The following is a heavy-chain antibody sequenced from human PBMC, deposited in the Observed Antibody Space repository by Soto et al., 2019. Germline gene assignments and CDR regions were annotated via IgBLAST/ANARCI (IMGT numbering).Heavy chain of an antibody. V-gene: IGHV1-3*01. CDR2: INAGDGDT. D-gene: IGHD2-2*01. CDR1: GYSFTNYA. Sequence: ASVKVSCKASGYSFTNYAIHWVRQAPGHRLEWMGRINAGDGDTKYSQKFQDRVTITRDTSTSTAYMELRSLRSDDTAVYYCARSTSTSCCDNWFDPWGQGTLVTVSS. CDR3: ARSTSTSCCDNWFDP. J-gene: IGHJ5*02.